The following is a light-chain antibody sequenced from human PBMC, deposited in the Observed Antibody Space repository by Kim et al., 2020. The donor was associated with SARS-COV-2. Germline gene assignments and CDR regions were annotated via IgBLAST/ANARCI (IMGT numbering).Light chain of an antibody. CDR2: QDF. CDR3: QAWDSGTVV. V-gene: IGLV3-1*01. Sequence: SYELTQPPSVSVSPGHTVTLTCSGDKLGEKYSCWYQQKSGQSPILLIYQDFKRPSGIPDRFSGSNFGNTATLTISGTQTVDEADYYCQAWDSGTVVFGGGTQLTVL. J-gene: IGLJ2*01. CDR1: KLGEKY.